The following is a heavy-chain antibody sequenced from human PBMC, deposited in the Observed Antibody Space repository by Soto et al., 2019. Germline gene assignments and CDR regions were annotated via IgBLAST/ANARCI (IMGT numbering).Heavy chain of an antibody. Sequence: PSETLSLTCTVSGGSISSYYWSWIRQPPGKGLEWIGYIYYSGSTNYNPSLKSRVTISVDTSKNQFSLKLSSVTAADTAVYYCARLRVRFADLKSGLFDYWGQGTLVTVS. V-gene: IGHV4-59*01. CDR2: IYYSGST. CDR1: GGSISSYY. D-gene: IGHD3-10*01. CDR3: ARLRVRFADLKSGLFDY. J-gene: IGHJ4*02.